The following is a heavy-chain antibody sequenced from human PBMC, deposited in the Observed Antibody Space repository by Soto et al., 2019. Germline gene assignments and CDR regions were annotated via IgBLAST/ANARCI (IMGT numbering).Heavy chain of an antibody. D-gene: IGHD3-3*01. CDR3: ALKGYLLRVLEWSWLRDKKHSGIDV. CDR2: ICSSSSYT. CDR1: GVSFSAYY. Sequence: GGTMRLSCAVPGVSFSAYYMRWFRQAPGKGLEWPSYICSSSSYTNYADSVKGRFSITRDNAKNSLYMQMNRLRAEDTAVYYCALKGYLLRVLEWSWLRDKKHSGIDVWGQGTTVTVS. V-gene: IGHV3-11*06. J-gene: IGHJ6*02.